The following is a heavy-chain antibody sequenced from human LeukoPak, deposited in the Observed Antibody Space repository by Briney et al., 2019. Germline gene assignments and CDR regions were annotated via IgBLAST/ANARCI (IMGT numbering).Heavy chain of an antibody. CDR2: IYSGGST. CDR3: ARGASYYYGMDV. CDR1: GFIFSNYA. V-gene: IGHV3-66*01. J-gene: IGHJ6*02. Sequence: QPGGSLRLSCAASGFIFSNYAMSWARQAPGKGLEWVSVIYSGGSTYYADSVKGRFTISRDNSKNTLYLQMNSLRAEDTAVYYCARGASYYYGMDVWGQGTTVTVSS.